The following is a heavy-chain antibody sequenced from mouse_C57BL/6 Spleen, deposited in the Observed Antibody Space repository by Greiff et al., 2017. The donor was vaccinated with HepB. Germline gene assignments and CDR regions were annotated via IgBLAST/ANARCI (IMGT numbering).Heavy chain of an antibody. Sequence: EVNVVESGGGLVKPGGSLKLSCAASGFTFSSYAMSWVRQTPEKRLEWVATISDGGSYTYYPDNVKGRFTISRDNAKNNLYLQMSHLKSEDTAMYYCARVHDGLDYWGQGTTLTVSS. V-gene: IGHV5-4*03. CDR3: ARVHDGLDY. CDR2: ISDGGSYT. D-gene: IGHD2-3*01. CDR1: GFTFSSYA. J-gene: IGHJ2*01.